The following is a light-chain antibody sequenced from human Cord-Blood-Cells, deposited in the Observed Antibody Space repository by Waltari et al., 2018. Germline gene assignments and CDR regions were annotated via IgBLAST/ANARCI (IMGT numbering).Light chain of an antibody. V-gene: IGLV2-14*01. CDR1: SSDVGGYNH. Sequence: QSALTQPASVSGSPGQSITISCTGTSSDVGGYNHVSWSKQHPGKAPKLMIYDVINRPSGVSNRFSGSKSGNTASLTISGLQSEDEADYYCSSYTSSSTLGVFGGGTKLTVL. CDR2: DVI. CDR3: SSYTSSSTLGV. J-gene: IGLJ3*02.